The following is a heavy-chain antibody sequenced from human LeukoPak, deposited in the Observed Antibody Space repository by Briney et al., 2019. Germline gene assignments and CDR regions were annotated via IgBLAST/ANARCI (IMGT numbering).Heavy chain of an antibody. CDR1: GFTFSSYG. V-gene: IGHV3-30*18. D-gene: IGHD2-2*01. CDR3: AKDLSVVVPAAIGMDV. J-gene: IGHJ6*02. Sequence: PGRSLRLSCAAYGFTFSSYGMHWVRQAPGKGLEWVAVISYDGSNKYYADSVKGRFTISRDNSKNTLYLQMNSLRAEDTAVYYCAKDLSVVVPAAIGMDVWGQGTTVTVSS. CDR2: ISYDGSNK.